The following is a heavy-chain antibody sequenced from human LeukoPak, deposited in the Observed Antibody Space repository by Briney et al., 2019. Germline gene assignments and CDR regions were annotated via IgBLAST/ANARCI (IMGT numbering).Heavy chain of an antibody. CDR1: GGSISSSSYY. Sequence: SETLSLTCTVSGGSISSSSYYWGWIRQPPGKGLEWIGSIYYSGSTYYNPSLKSRVTISVDTSKNQFSLKLSSVTAADTAVYYCARTESSSVFSDYWGQGTLVTVSS. CDR3: ARTESSSVFSDY. CDR2: IYYSGST. D-gene: IGHD6-13*01. J-gene: IGHJ4*02. V-gene: IGHV4-39*07.